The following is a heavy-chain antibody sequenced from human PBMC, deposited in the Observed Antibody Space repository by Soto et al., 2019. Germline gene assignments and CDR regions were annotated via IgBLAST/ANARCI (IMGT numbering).Heavy chain of an antibody. CDR3: ARGGGAAGDFDD. Sequence: KPGGSLRLSCAASGFIFSDYYMSWIRQTPGKGLEWVSYMSSGSIGSYYIDYADSVKGRFTISRDNAKNSLYLQMNSLRAEDTAVYYCARGGGAAGDFDDWGQGTLVTVSS. V-gene: IGHV3-11*06. J-gene: IGHJ4*02. CDR2: MSSGSIGSYYI. D-gene: IGHD6-13*01. CDR1: GFIFSDYY.